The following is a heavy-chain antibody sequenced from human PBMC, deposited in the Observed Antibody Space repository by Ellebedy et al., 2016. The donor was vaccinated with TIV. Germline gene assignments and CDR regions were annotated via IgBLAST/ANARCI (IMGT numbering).Heavy chain of an antibody. J-gene: IGHJ6*02. Sequence: GESLKISCATSGFSFRSYWMSWVRQAPGKGLEWVANIRQDGSDMYYVDSVKGRFTISRDNAKNSLFLQMNSLRVEDTAVYYCARDGAYGDYAPGQYGMDVWGQGTTVTVS. CDR2: IRQDGSDM. CDR1: GFSFRSYW. D-gene: IGHD4-17*01. CDR3: ARDGAYGDYAPGQYGMDV. V-gene: IGHV3-7*03.